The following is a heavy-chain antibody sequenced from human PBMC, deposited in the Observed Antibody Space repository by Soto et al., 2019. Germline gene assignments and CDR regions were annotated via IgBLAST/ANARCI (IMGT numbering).Heavy chain of an antibody. CDR1: GFTFSSYE. Sequence: PGGSLRLSCAASGFTFSSYEMNWVRQAPGKGLEWVSYISSSGSTIYYADSVKGRFTISRDNAKNSLYLQMNSLRAEDTAVYYCARGPLRATRDNYYYGMDVWGQGTTVTVSS. J-gene: IGHJ6*02. CDR2: ISSSGSTI. D-gene: IGHD5-12*01. CDR3: ARGPLRATRDNYYYGMDV. V-gene: IGHV3-48*03.